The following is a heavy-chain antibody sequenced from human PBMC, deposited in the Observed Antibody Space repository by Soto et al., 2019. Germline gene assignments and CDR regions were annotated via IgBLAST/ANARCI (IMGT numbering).Heavy chain of an antibody. Sequence: EVQLVESGGGLIQPGGSLRLSCAVSGFTVSNNYMSWVRQAPGKGLEGVSVIYSGGYTAYGDSVKGRFTISRDNSKNTLYLKTKSRGAADTAVFSCGTPGGGGGYWGQGTLVTVSS. CDR3: GTPGGGGGY. V-gene: IGHV3-53*01. CDR2: IYSGGYT. CDR1: GFTVSNNY. J-gene: IGHJ4*02. D-gene: IGHD3-16*01.